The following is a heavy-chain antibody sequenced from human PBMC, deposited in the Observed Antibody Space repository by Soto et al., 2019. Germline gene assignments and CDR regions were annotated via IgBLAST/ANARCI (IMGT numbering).Heavy chain of an antibody. CDR3: AREVAMVSPPYSYYYYGMDV. Sequence: EVQLVETGGGLIQPGGSLRLSCAASGFIVSSNYMSWVRQAPGKGLEWVSVIYSGGSTYYADSVRGRFTISRDTSKNTLYLHMNSLRAEDTAVYYCAREVAMVSPPYSYYYYGMDVWGQGTTVTVSS. J-gene: IGHJ6*02. V-gene: IGHV3-53*02. CDR2: IYSGGST. D-gene: IGHD5-18*01. CDR1: GFIVSSNY.